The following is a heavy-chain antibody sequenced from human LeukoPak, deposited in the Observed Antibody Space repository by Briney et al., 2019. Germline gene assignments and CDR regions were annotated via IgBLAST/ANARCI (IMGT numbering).Heavy chain of an antibody. CDR1: GFTFSSYG. Sequence: GGSLRLSCAASGFTFSSYGMHWVRQAPGKGLEWVAVISYDGSNKYYADSVKGRFTISRDNSKNTLYLQMNSLRAEDTAVYYCAKDLVYSSRYYYYGMDVWGKGTTVTVSS. J-gene: IGHJ6*04. CDR3: AKDLVYSSRYYYYGMDV. V-gene: IGHV3-30*18. CDR2: ISYDGSNK. D-gene: IGHD6-13*01.